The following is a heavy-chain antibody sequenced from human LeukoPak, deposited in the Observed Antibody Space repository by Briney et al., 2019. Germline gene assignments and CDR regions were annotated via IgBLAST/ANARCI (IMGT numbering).Heavy chain of an antibody. CDR3: ARVPYRHASY. CDR2: INHDGSSK. J-gene: IGHJ4*02. D-gene: IGHD2-2*01. Sequence: GGSLRLSCAASGFTFSHYWMHWVRQAPGKGLVWVSRINHDGSSKHFADSVKGRFTISRDNAKNTLYLQMNSLRVEDTAVYYCARVPYRHASYWGQGTLVTVSS. CDR1: GFTFSHYW. V-gene: IGHV3-74*01.